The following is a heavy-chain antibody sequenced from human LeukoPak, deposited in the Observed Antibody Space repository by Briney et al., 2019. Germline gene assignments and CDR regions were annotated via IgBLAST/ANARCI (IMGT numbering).Heavy chain of an antibody. CDR1: GGSISSYY. J-gene: IGHJ5*02. CDR2: MYYSGIT. CDR3: ARDRMGYDSSGYYWSGWFDP. Sequence: PSEXXXXTCTVSGGSISSYYWSWLRQPPGKGLEGIGYMYYSGITNYYPSLKSRVTISVDTSKNHFSLKLSSVTAADTAVYYCARDRMGYDSSGYYWSGWFDPWGQGTLVTASS. D-gene: IGHD3-22*01. V-gene: IGHV4-59*01.